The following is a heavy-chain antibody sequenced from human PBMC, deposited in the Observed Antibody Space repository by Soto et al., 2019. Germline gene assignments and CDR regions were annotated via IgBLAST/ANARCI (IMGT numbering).Heavy chain of an antibody. Sequence: QVQLEQSGPEVKRPGSSVKVSCKASGGTFNSYSVNWVRQAPGQGLEWIGGVIPLYNTSNYELKFQGRVTMTADKSTSTVYMSLSSLRSDDTAVYFCSRGSSMTAVTVFEHWGQGTLVTVSS. CDR3: SRGSSMTAVTVFEH. D-gene: IGHD4-17*01. J-gene: IGHJ5*02. CDR1: GGTFNSYS. CDR2: VIPLYNTS. V-gene: IGHV1-69*06.